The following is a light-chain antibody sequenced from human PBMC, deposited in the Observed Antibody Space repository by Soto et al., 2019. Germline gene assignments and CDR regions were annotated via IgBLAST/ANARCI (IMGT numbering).Light chain of an antibody. Sequence: AIQLTQSPSSLSASVGDRVTITCRASQGISSALAWYQQKPGKAPKLLIYDASSLESGVPSRFSGSGSGTDVTLTISSLQPEDFATYYCQQFNSYPPSFGQGKRLEIK. CDR3: QQFNSYPPS. V-gene: IGKV1-13*02. J-gene: IGKJ5*01. CDR2: DAS. CDR1: QGISSA.